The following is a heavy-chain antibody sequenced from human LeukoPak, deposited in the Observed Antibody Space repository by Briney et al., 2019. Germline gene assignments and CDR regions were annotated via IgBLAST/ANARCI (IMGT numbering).Heavy chain of an antibody. CDR3: ARLPPPRREYSYGLDY. CDR2: IYPGDSDT. V-gene: IGHV5-51*01. CDR1: GYSFTSYW. D-gene: IGHD5-18*01. J-gene: IGHJ4*02. Sequence: GESLKISCKGSGYSFTSYWIGWVRQTPGKGLEWMGIIYPGDSDTRYSPSFQGQVTISADKSISTAYLQWSSLKASDTAMYYCARLPPPRREYSYGLDYWGQGTLVAVSS.